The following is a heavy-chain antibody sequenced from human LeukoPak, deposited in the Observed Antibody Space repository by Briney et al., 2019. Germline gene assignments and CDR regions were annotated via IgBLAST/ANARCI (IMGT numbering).Heavy chain of an antibody. J-gene: IGHJ4*02. CDR2: INWNGGST. CDR1: GFTFDDYG. V-gene: IGHV3-20*04. Sequence: GGSLRLSCAASGFTFDDYGMSRVRQAPGKGLEWVSGINWNGGSTGYADSVKGRFTISRDNAKNSLYLQMNSLRAEDTALYYCAREGFDFWSGSGCYFDYWGQGTLVTVSS. CDR3: AREGFDFWSGSGCYFDY. D-gene: IGHD3-3*01.